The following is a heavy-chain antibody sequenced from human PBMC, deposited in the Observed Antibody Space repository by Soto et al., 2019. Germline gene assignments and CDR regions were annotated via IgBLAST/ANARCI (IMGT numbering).Heavy chain of an antibody. J-gene: IGHJ6*02. CDR2: ISGYNGNT. D-gene: IGHD2-21*01. Sequence: QVQLVQSGAEVKKPGSSVKVSCKASGYTFTSDGVSWVRQAPGQGLEWMGWISGYNGNTNYAQRFRDRVTLTTDTSTSTAYMEVRSLRSDDSAVYYCARDAHCGGAPGCRAMDVLCQGTTSTVSS. CDR3: ARDAHCGGAPGCRAMDV. CDR1: GYTFTSDG. V-gene: IGHV1-18*04.